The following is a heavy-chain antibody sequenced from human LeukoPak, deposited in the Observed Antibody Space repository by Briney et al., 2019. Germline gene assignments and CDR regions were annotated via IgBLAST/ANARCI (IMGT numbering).Heavy chain of an antibody. D-gene: IGHD4-17*01. J-gene: IGHJ4*02. CDR3: ATMTAVTTGFDY. Sequence: SETLSLTCTVSGGSISSYYWSWIRQPPGKGLEWIGYIYYSGSTNYNPSLKSRVTISVDTSKNQFSLKLSSVTAADTAVYYCATMTAVTTGFDYWGQGTLVTVSS. CDR1: GGSISSYY. V-gene: IGHV4-59*01. CDR2: IYYSGST.